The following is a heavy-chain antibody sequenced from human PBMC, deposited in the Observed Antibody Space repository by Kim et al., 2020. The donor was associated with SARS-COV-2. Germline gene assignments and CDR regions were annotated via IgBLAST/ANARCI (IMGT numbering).Heavy chain of an antibody. J-gene: IGHJ5*01. CDR2: IKEDGGEI. Sequence: GGSLRLSCAASGFTFSTSGMSWVRQAPGKGLEWVANIKEDGGEIHYVDSVKGRFTISRDNAKNSLYLQMNSLRAEDTAVYYCAREGASYSLRWWYVMDDSWGQGTLVSASP. D-gene: IGHD2-15*01. CDR3: AREGASYSLRWWYVMDDS. V-gene: IGHV3-7*01. CDR1: GFTFSTSG.